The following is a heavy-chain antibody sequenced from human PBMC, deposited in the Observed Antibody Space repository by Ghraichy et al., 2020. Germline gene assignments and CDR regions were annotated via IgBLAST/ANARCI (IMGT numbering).Heavy chain of an antibody. V-gene: IGHV4-59*01. J-gene: IGHJ4*02. CDR1: GGSISSYY. CDR2: IYYSGST. D-gene: IGHD2-2*01. CDR3: TGSTAKVLTIDY. Sequence: SQTLSLTCTVSGGSISSYYWSWIRQPPGKGLEWIGYIYYSGSTNYNPSLKSRVTISVDTSKNQFSLKLSSVTAADTAVYYCTGSTAKVLTIDYWGQGTLVTVSS.